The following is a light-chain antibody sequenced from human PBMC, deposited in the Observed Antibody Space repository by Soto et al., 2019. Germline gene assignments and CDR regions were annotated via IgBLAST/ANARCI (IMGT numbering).Light chain of an antibody. J-gene: IGKJ1*01. CDR2: GTS. CDR1: QSVGTNY. Sequence: EIVLTQSPGTLSLSPGERVTLSCRASQSVGTNYLAWYQQKPGQAPRLVIYGTSNRATGTPDRFSGSGSGPDFTLTISRLEPEDFAVYYCQQYGTSPRMFGQGTKVDIK. V-gene: IGKV3-20*01. CDR3: QQYGTSPRM.